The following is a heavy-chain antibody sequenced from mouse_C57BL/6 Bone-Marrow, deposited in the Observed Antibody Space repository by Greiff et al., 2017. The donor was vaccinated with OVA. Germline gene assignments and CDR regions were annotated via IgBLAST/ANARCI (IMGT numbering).Heavy chain of an antibody. V-gene: IGHV14-4*01. CDR3: TTYRY. J-gene: IGHJ2*01. Sequence: EVQLQQSGAKLVRPGASVKLSCTASGFNIKDDYMHWVKERPEQGLEWIGWIDPENGDTEYASKFQGKATITADTSSKTVYLQLSSLTSEDTAVYYCTTYRYWGQGTTLTVSS. CDR1: GFNIKDDY. CDR2: IDPENGDT.